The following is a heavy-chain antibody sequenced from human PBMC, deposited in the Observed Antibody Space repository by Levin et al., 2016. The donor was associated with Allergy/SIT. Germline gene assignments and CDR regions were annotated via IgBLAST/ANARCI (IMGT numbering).Heavy chain of an antibody. J-gene: IGHJ6*02. CDR2: INPNSGGT. V-gene: IGHV1-2*04. Sequence: ASVKVSCKASGYTFTGYYMHWVRQAPGQGLEWMGWINPNSGGTNYAQKFQGWVTMTRDTSISTAYMELSRLRSDDTAVYYCARGRVRVLDYYYYYGMDVWGQGTTVTVSS. D-gene: IGHD4/OR15-4a*01. CDR3: ARGRVRVLDYYYYYGMDV. CDR1: GYTFTGYY.